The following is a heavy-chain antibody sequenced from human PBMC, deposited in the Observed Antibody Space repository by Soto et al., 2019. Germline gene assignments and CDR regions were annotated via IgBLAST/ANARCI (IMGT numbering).Heavy chain of an antibody. D-gene: IGHD2-2*01. V-gene: IGHV3-64D*08. CDR3: VKDSTTSGFSFSVTSCGFFDY. J-gene: IGHJ4*02. CDR2: ISSNGGST. Sequence: GGSLRLSCSASGFTFSGYAMHWVRQAPGMGLEYVSAISSNGGSTYYADSVKGRFNISRDNSKNTLYLQWGSLRAEDTAVYYCVKDSTTSGFSFSVTSCGFFDYWGQGTLVTVSS. CDR1: GFTFSGYA.